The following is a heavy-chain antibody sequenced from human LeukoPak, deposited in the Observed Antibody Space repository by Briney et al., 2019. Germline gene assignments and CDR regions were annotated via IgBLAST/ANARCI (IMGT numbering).Heavy chain of an antibody. J-gene: IGHJ3*01. CDR1: ENTLTNYY. CDR2: INPNGDRT. Sequence: ASVKVSCKASENTLTNYYMHWVRQAPGQGLEWLGIINPNGDRTNYARTFQGRVTMTRDTSTTTVYMELSSLRSEDTAVYYCARDMSTRVTPISYAFDVWGQGTMVTVSS. CDR3: ARDMSTRVTPISYAFDV. V-gene: IGHV1-46*01. D-gene: IGHD4-23*01.